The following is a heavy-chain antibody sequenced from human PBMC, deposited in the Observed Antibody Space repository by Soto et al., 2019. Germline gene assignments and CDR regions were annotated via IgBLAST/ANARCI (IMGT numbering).Heavy chain of an antibody. CDR2: IYHSGST. CDR3: ARARYSSGWYKRLYYGMDV. CDR1: GGCISSSNG. Sequence: SETLSLTCAVSGGCISSSNGCSWVRHPPGKGLEWIGEIYHSGSTNYNPSLKSRLTISVDKSKNQFSLKLSSVTAEDTAVYYCARARYSSGWYKRLYYGMDVWGQGTTVTVSS. J-gene: IGHJ6*02. D-gene: IGHD6-19*01. V-gene: IGHV4-4*02.